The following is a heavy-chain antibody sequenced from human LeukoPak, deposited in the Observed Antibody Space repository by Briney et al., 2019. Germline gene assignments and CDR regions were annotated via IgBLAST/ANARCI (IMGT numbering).Heavy chain of an antibody. CDR3: VRGTVMDRGVDY. CDR1: GFSVSSNY. Sequence: PRGSPRLSCAASGFSVSSNYMSWVRQAPGKGLEWVSVTYSGGSTHYADSVKDRFTISRDSAKNTLHLQMDSLRAEDTAMYYCVRGTVMDRGVDYWGQGTLVTVSS. J-gene: IGHJ4*02. CDR2: TYSGGST. D-gene: IGHD5-18*01. V-gene: IGHV3-53*01.